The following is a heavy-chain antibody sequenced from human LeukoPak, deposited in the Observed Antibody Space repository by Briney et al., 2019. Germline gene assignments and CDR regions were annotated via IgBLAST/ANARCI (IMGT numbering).Heavy chain of an antibody. J-gene: IGHJ4*02. CDR2: INGDESAT. CDR1: GFTFSGHW. Sequence: GGSLRLSCAASGFTFSGHWMYWLRQAPGKGLAWVSRINGDESATNYADSMEGRFTISRDNAKNIVYLQMNSLREDDTAIYYCARDINWGQVDYWGQGTLVTVSS. V-gene: IGHV3-74*01. CDR3: ARDINWGQVDY. D-gene: IGHD7-27*01.